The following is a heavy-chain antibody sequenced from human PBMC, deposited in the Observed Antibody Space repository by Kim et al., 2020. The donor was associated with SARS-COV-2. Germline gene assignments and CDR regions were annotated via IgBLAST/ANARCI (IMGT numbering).Heavy chain of an antibody. J-gene: IGHJ4*02. CDR3: AKDQRKGKYYYDSSGYNYFDY. Sequence: LTISRDNSKNTLYLQMNSLRAEDTAVYYCAKDQRKGKYYYDSSGYNYFDYWGQGTLVTVSS. D-gene: IGHD3-22*01. V-gene: IGHV3-23*01.